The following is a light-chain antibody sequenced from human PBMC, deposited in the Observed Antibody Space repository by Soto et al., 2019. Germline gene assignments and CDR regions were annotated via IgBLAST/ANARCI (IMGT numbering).Light chain of an antibody. CDR1: QSVSSN. CDR2: GAS. J-gene: IGKJ5*01. CDR3: QQYNNWPPVIT. V-gene: IGKV3-15*01. Sequence: EIVMTQSPATLSVSPGERATLSCRASQSVSSNLAWYQQKPGQAPRLLIYGASTRATGIPARFRGSGSGTEFTLTISSLQSEDFAVYYCQQYNNWPPVITFGQGTRLEIK.